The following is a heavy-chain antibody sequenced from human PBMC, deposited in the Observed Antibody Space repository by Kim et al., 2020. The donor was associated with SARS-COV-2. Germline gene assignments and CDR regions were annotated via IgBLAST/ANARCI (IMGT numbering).Heavy chain of an antibody. Sequence: ASVKVSCKASGYTFTSYAMNWVRQAPGQGLEWMGWINTNTGNPTYAQGFTGRFVFSLDTSVSTAYLQISSLKAEDTAVYYCARRGKSSGWYSDNWFDPWGQGTLVTVSS. D-gene: IGHD6-19*01. J-gene: IGHJ5*02. V-gene: IGHV7-4-1*02. CDR3: ARRGKSSGWYSDNWFDP. CDR2: INTNTGNP. CDR1: GYTFTSYA.